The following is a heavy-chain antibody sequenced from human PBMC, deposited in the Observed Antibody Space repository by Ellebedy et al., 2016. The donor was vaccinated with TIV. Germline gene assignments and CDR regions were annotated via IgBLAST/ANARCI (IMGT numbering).Heavy chain of an antibody. CDR2: IYYTGTT. J-gene: IGHJ4*02. CDR1: GDSIYTSINH. Sequence: MPSETLSLTCSVSGDSIYTSINHHWCWVRQPHGRGLEYIGSIYYTGTTHYNMSLKSRVALSVVLSRNQFSLKLNSVAAAYTAVYFCASLDLACGTTGCVTDYWGQGALVSVSS. V-gene: IGHV4-39*01. D-gene: IGHD2-2*01. CDR3: ASLDLACGTTGCVTDY.